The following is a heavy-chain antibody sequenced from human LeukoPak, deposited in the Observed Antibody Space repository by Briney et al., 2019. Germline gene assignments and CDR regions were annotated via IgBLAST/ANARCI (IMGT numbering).Heavy chain of an antibody. J-gene: IGHJ6*02. CDR3: AREKSRGGDFYGMDV. CDR2: TYSGGVT. D-gene: IGHD2-15*01. V-gene: IGHV3-53*01. CDR1: GFTVSTKY. Sequence: GGSLRLSCAASGFTVSTKYMSWVRQSPVKGLEWVSITYSGGVTYYADSVRGRFTISRDNSKNTMDLQMDSLRADDTAIYYCAREKSRGGDFYGMDVWGQGTTVTGSS.